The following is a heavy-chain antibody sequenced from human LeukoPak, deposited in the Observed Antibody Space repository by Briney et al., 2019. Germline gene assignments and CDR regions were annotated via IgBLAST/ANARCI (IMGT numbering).Heavy chain of an antibody. CDR2: IYYSGST. CDR3: ARRNKGGFYGSGSYYNYRSWFDP. Sequence: SETLSLTCTVSGGSISSYYWSWIRQPPGKGLEWIGYIYYSGSTNYNPSLKSRVTISVDTSKNQFSLKLSSVTAADTAVYYCARRNKGGFYGSGSYYNYRSWFDPWGQGTLVTVSS. CDR1: GGSISSYY. D-gene: IGHD3-10*01. J-gene: IGHJ5*02. V-gene: IGHV4-59*12.